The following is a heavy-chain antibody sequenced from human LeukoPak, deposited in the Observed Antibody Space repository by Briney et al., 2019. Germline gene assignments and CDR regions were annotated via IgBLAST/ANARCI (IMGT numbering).Heavy chain of an antibody. D-gene: IGHD4-23*01. V-gene: IGHV3-74*01. CDR1: GFTFSNYW. CDR3: ARAWDYGGNSGEEAFDY. J-gene: IGHJ4*02. CDR2: INTDGSST. Sequence: GGSLRLSCAASGFTFSNYWMHWVRQAPGKGLVWVSHINTDGSSTSYADSVKGRFTISRDNSKNTLYLQMNSLRADDTAVYYCARAWDYGGNSGEEAFDYWGQGTLVTVSS.